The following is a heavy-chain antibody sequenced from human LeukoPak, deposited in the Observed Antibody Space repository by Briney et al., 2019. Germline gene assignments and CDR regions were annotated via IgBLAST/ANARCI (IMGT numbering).Heavy chain of an antibody. Sequence: GGSLRLSCAASGFTFSSYWMTWVRQAPGKGPEWVANIKQDGSQRYYVDSVRGRFTISRDNAKNSLFLQMNGLRAEDTAVYYCARRGGSSSRRSPIDYWGQGTLVTVSS. CDR2: IKQDGSQR. J-gene: IGHJ4*02. D-gene: IGHD6-6*01. CDR3: ARRGGSSSRRSPIDY. CDR1: GFTFSSYW. V-gene: IGHV3-7*01.